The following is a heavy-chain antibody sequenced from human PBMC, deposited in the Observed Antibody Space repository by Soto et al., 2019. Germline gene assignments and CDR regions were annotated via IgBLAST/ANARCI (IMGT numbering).Heavy chain of an antibody. CDR1: GGSISSSSYY. V-gene: IGHV4-39*01. D-gene: IGHD3-10*01. CDR2: IYYNGST. CDR3: ASQGRGVRTVFDY. Sequence: QLQLQESGPGLVKPSETLSLTCTVSGGSISSSSYYWGWIRQPPGKGMEWIGSIYYNGSTYYNPSLKSLCTLSVDTSKNQFSLKLRSVPAADTAVYYCASQGRGVRTVFDYWGQGTLFTVSS. J-gene: IGHJ4*02.